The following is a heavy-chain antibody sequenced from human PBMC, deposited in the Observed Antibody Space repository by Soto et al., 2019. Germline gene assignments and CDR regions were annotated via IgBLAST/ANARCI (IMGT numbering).Heavy chain of an antibody. Sequence: GGSLRLSCAASGFTFSSYSMNWVRQAPGKGLEWVSYISSSSSTIYYADSVKGRFTISRDNAKNSLYLQMNSLRAEDTAVYYCARPQTLTGTTFGVAKGYYYMDVWGKGTTVTVCS. CDR3: ARPQTLTGTTFGVAKGYYYMDV. J-gene: IGHJ6*03. V-gene: IGHV3-48*01. D-gene: IGHD1-7*01. CDR1: GFTFSSYS. CDR2: ISSSSSTI.